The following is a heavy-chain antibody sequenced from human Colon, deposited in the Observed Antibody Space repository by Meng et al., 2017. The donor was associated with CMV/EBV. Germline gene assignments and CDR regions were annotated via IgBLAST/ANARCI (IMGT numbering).Heavy chain of an antibody. CDR1: GYTFNGYF. D-gene: IGHD3-3*01. V-gene: IGHV1-2*02. CDR3: ATFGGDFDY. Sequence: QVQLVPAGAEVKEPGASVKVSCKTSGYTFNGYFMHWVRQAPGQGLEWMGWINPVTGDTSYAQKFQVRVTMTRDTSISTAYMELSSLRSDDMAVYYCATFGGDFDYWGQGTLVTVSS. CDR2: INPVTGDT. J-gene: IGHJ4*02.